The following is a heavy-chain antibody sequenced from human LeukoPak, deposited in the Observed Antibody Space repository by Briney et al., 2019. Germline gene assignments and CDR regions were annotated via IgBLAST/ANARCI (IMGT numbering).Heavy chain of an antibody. J-gene: IGHJ6*02. CDR1: GYTFTSYA. CDR3: ARDHITMVRGVPKDYYYGMDV. V-gene: IGHV7-4-1*02. D-gene: IGHD3-10*01. Sequence: ASVKVSCKASGYTFTSYAMNWVRQAPGQGLEWMGWINTNTGNPTYAQGFTGRFVFSLDTSVSTAYLQISSLKAEDTAVYYCARDHITMVRGVPKDYYYGMDVWGQGTTVTVSS. CDR2: INTNTGNP.